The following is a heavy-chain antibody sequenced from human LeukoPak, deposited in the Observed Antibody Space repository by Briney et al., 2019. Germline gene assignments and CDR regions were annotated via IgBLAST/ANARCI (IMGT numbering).Heavy chain of an antibody. J-gene: IGHJ3*02. Sequence: SETLSLTCTVSGGSISSGSYCWSWIRQPAGKGLEWIGRIYTSGSTNYNPSLKSRVTISVDTSKDQFSLKLSSVTAADTAVYYCARGHSSSWSTDAFDIWGQGTMVTVSS. CDR3: ARGHSSSWSTDAFDI. D-gene: IGHD6-13*01. V-gene: IGHV4-61*02. CDR2: IYTSGST. CDR1: GGSISSGSYC.